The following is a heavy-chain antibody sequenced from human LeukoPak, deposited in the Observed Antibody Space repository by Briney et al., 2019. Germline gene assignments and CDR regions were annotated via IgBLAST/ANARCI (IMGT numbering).Heavy chain of an antibody. J-gene: IGHJ4*02. CDR2: VSRNGEAT. V-gene: IGHV3-23*01. Sequence: GGSLRLSCAASGFTLSSHEMSWVRQAPGEGLEWVAVVSRNGEATDYRGSVKGRLTISRDNSKNMVYLEMNSLRAEDTAIYYCAREMVTAQRYFDYWGQGTLVTVSS. CDR3: AREMVTAQRYFDY. D-gene: IGHD2-21*02. CDR1: GFTLSSHE.